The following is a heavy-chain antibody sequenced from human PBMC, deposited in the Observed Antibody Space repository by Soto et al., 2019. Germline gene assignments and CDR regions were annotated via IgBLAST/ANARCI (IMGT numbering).Heavy chain of an antibody. D-gene: IGHD5-18*01. CDR1: GGTFSSYA. J-gene: IGHJ6*02. V-gene: IGHV1-69*13. CDR3: ARDGIPPVDTALPMDV. CDR2: IIPIFGTA. Sequence: AASVKVSCKASGGTFSSYAISWVRQAPGQGLEWMGGIIPIFGTANYAQKFQGRVTITADESTSTAYMELSSLRSEDTAVYYCARDGIPPVDTALPMDVWGQGTTVTVSS.